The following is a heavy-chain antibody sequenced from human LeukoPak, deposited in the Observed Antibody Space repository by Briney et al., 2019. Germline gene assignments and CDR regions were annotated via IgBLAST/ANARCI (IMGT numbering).Heavy chain of an antibody. D-gene: IGHD2-2*01. V-gene: IGHV3-74*01. CDR2: INGGGVST. CDR1: GFTFSGYW. J-gene: IGHJ4*02. CDR3: ASQYCSSTSCYAWFDY. Sequence: GGSLRLSCAASGFTFSGYWMHWVRQASGKGLVWVSRINGGGVSTNYADSVEGRFTVSRDNAKNTLYLQMDSLRAEDTAVYYCASQYCSSTSCYAWFDYWGQGTLVTVSS.